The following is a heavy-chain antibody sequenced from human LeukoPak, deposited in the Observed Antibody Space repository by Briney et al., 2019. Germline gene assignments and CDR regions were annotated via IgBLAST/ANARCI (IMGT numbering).Heavy chain of an antibody. Sequence: GGSLRLSCVASGFTFSSYSMNWVRQAPGKGLEWVSSISRSSSYINYADSLKGRFTISRDNAKNSVFLQMNSLRAEDTAVYYCARVYQGVAIFNGIDYWGQGTLVTVSS. D-gene: IGHD3-3*01. CDR2: ISRSSSYI. V-gene: IGHV3-21*01. CDR3: ARVYQGVAIFNGIDY. CDR1: GFTFSSYS. J-gene: IGHJ4*02.